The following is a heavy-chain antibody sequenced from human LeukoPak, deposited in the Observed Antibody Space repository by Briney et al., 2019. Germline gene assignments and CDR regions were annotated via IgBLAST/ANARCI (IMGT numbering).Heavy chain of an antibody. CDR2: IYTRGST. Sequence: PSETLSLTCTVSGGSISSYYWSWIRQPPGKGLEWIGYIYTRGSTNYNPSLKSRVTISVDTSKNQFSLKLSSVTAADTAVYYCARRYCSGGSCYQIDYWGQGTLVTVSS. D-gene: IGHD2-15*01. CDR1: GGSISSYY. J-gene: IGHJ4*02. CDR3: ARRYCSGGSCYQIDY. V-gene: IGHV4-4*09.